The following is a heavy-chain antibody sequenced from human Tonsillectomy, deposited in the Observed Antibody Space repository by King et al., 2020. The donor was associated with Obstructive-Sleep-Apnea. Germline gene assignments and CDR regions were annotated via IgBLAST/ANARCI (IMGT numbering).Heavy chain of an antibody. Sequence: VQLVKSGVEVKKPGASVKVSCKASDYTFTSYGISWVRQGPGQGLEWMGWISGYNSNTNYEQKFQGRVTLTTDTSTSTAYMELRSRRSDDTAVYYCARDRGGYSYGHPYYFDYGGQGTQGTVSS. J-gene: IGHJ4*02. D-gene: IGHD5-18*01. CDR1: DYTFTSYG. V-gene: IGHV1-18*01. CDR2: ISGYNSNT. CDR3: ARDRGGYSYGHPYYFDY.